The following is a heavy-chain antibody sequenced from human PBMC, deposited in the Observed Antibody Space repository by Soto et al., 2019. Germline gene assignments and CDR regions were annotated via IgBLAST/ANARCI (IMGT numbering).Heavy chain of an antibody. Sequence: PXGSLRLSCAASGFTFSSYWMHWVRQVPGKGLVWVSRINEYGSVINYADSVKGRFTIFRDNSKNTLYLEMNSLRAEDAAVYYCTRDIGGRGAYWGQGTLVTVS. CDR2: INEYGSVI. V-gene: IGHV3-74*01. CDR3: TRDIGGRGAY. D-gene: IGHD3-16*01. J-gene: IGHJ4*02. CDR1: GFTFSSYW.